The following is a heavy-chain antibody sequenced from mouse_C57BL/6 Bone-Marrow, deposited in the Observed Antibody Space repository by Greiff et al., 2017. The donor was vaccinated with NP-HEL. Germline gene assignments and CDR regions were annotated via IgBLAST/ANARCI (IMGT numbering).Heavy chain of an antibody. CDR3: ARHDYDDYVDY. D-gene: IGHD2-4*01. V-gene: IGHV5-2*01. Sequence: EVQGVESGGGLVQPGESLKLSCESNEYEFPSYDMSWVRQTPEKRLELVAAINSDGGSTYYPDTMERRFILSRDNTKKTLYLQMSRLRSEDTALYYCARHDYDDYVDYWGQGTTLTVSA. CDR1: EYEFPSYD. CDR2: INSDGGST. J-gene: IGHJ2*01.